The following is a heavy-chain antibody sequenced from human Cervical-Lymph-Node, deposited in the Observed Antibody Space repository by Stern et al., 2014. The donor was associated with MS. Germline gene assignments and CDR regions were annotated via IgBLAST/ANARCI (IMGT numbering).Heavy chain of an antibody. D-gene: IGHD2-8*01. CDR1: GFTFISNW. CDR3: ARGNIVVMGANDY. CDR2: INSDGSST. J-gene: IGHJ4*02. Sequence: EVQLVESGGGLVQPGGSLRLSCAASGFTFISNWMHWVRQAPGKGLVWVSRINSDGSSTTYADSVKGRFTISRDNAKNTLYLQMNSLRAEDTAVYYCARGNIVVMGANDYWGQGTLVTVSS. V-gene: IGHV3-74*01.